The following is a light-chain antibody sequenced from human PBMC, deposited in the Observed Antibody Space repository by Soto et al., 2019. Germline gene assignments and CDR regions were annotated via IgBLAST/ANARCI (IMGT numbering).Light chain of an antibody. V-gene: IGLV2-14*03. CDR3: TSYTTGDTLA. J-gene: IGLJ2*01. CDR2: DVS. CDR1: TNDVGAYDY. Sequence: QSALTQPASVSGSPGQSITISCTGTTNDVGAYDYVSWYQHHPGKAPRLMIFDVSDRPSGVSNRFSGSKSGNTASLTISGLQAVDEADYYCTSYTTGDTLAFGGGTKLTVL.